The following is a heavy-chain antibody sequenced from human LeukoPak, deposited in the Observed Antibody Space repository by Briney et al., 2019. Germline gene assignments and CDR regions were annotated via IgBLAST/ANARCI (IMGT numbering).Heavy chain of an antibody. CDR3: TREDRPFCPFAY. J-gene: IGHJ4*02. V-gene: IGHV4-4*03. CDR1: GGSIDITNY. CDR2: ISHDGTT. D-gene: IGHD3-22*01. Sequence: PGTLSLTCGVSGGSIDITNYWSWVRQAPGKGLGWIGEISHDGTTNYNPSLRSRVAMSLDRANNQFSLSLTSVTAADTAVYYCTREDRPFCPFAYWGQGVLVTVSS.